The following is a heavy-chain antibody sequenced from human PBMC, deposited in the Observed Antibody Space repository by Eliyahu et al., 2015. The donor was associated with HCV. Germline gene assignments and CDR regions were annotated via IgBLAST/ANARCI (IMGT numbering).Heavy chain of an antibody. J-gene: IGHJ4*02. CDR3: ARGAARTGNY. Sequence: QVQLVQSGAEVKKPGASVKVSCKASGYTFTDYYIHWVRQAPGQGLEWMGWINPNTGGTNYAQKFQGRVTMTRDTSTSTAYMELSGLRSDDTAVYYCARGAARTGNYWGQGILVTVSS. D-gene: IGHD4-17*01. CDR1: GYTFTDYY. V-gene: IGHV1-2*02. CDR2: INPNTGGT.